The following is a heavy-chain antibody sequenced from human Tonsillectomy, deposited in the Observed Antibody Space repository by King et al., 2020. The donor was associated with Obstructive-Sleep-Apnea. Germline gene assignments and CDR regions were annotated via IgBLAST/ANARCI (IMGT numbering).Heavy chain of an antibody. CDR2: IYTIVST. CDR1: GGSISSYY. CDR3: AREVVVVAATIDY. D-gene: IGHD2-15*01. V-gene: IGHV4-4*07. Sequence: MQLQESGPGLVKPSETLSLTCTVSGGSISSYYWSWIRQPAGKGLEWIGRIYTIVSTNYNPSPKSLVTMSVDTSKNQFSLKLNSVTAAATAVYYCAREVVVVAATIDYWGQGTLVTVSS. J-gene: IGHJ4*02.